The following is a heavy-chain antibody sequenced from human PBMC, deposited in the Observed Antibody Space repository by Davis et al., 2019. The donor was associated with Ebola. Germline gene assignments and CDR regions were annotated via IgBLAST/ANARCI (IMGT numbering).Heavy chain of an antibody. Sequence: GESLKISCAASGFSFDDYGMTWVRQPPGKGLEWVSGINWNGGSTGYADSVKGRFTISRDNAKNSLYLQMDSLRAEDTAVYYCARGTGFGAGIYRLAGMDVWGKGTTVTVSS. CDR2: INWNGGST. D-gene: IGHD3-10*01. J-gene: IGHJ6*04. CDR1: GFSFDDYG. V-gene: IGHV3-20*04. CDR3: ARGTGFGAGIYRLAGMDV.